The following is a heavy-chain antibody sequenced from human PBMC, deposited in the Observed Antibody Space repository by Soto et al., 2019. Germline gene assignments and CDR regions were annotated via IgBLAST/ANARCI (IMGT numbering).Heavy chain of an antibody. J-gene: IGHJ4*02. CDR1: GFTFSAHS. CDR3: ARVSLVGPSGGRYFDY. V-gene: IGHV3-72*01. Sequence: EVQLVESGGGLVQPGGPLRLSCAASGFTFSAHSMDWVRQVPGKGLDWVGRIKNKANSYTTEYAASVEGRFTISREDSQYSLYLQMNSLKTEDTAVYYCARVSLVGPSGGRYFDYWGQGSQVAVSS. D-gene: IGHD1-26*01. CDR2: IKNKANSYTT.